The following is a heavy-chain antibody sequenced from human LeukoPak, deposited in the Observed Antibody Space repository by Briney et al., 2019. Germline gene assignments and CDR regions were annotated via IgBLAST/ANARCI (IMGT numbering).Heavy chain of an antibody. CDR1: GGTFSSYG. V-gene: IGHV3-33*01. D-gene: IGHD3-16*02. J-gene: IGHJ4*02. Sequence: SCKASGGTFSSYGMHWVRQAPGKGLEWVAVIWYDGSNKYYADSVKGRFTISRDNSKNTLYLQMNSLRAEDTAVYYCARDRHLYDYVWGSYRELDYWGQGTLVTVSS. CDR3: ARDRHLYDYVWGSYRELDY. CDR2: IWYDGSNK.